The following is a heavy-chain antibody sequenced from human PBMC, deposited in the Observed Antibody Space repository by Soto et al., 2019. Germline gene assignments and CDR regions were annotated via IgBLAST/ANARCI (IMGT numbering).Heavy chain of an antibody. CDR1: GFTFGSYG. V-gene: IGHV3-30*18. CDR3: AKDKFLEWLFEFDI. CDR2: ISYDGSNK. J-gene: IGHJ3*02. Sequence: GGSLRLSCAASGFTFGSYGMHWVRQSPGKGLEWVAVISYDGSNKYYADSVKGRFTISRDNSKNTLYLQMNSLRAEDTAVYYCAKDKFLEWLFEFDIWGEGTMVTVSS. D-gene: IGHD3-3*01.